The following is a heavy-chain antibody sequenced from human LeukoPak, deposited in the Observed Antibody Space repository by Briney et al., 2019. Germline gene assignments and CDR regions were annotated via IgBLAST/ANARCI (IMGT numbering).Heavy chain of an antibody. V-gene: IGHV3-73*01. CDR2: IRSKANSYAT. D-gene: IGHD3-16*02. CDR1: GFTFSGSA. CDR3: TRHYDDYVWGCYRYGYDY. Sequence: PGGSLRLSCAASGFTFSGSAMHWVRQASGKGLEWVGRIRSKANSYATAYAASVKGRFTISRDDSKNTAYLQMNSLKTEDTAVYYCTRHYDDYVWGCYRYGYDYWGQGTLVTVSS. J-gene: IGHJ4*02.